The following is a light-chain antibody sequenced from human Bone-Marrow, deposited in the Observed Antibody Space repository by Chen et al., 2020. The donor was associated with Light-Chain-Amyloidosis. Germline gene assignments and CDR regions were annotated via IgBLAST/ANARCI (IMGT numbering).Light chain of an antibody. Sequence: QSLLTQPPSVSAAPGQKVTISCSGSSSNIGNNYVYWYQQLPGTAPKLLIYDNNKRPSGVPDRFSGSKSGTSATLGITGLQTGDEADYYCGTWDSSLSAVVFGGGTKLTVL. CDR2: DNN. CDR1: SSNIGNNY. CDR3: GTWDSSLSAVV. J-gene: IGLJ2*01. V-gene: IGLV1-51*01.